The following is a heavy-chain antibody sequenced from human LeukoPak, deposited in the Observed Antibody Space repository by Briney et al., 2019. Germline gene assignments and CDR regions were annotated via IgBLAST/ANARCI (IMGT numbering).Heavy chain of an antibody. CDR1: GFTFSSYA. CDR3: AASIPPAS. CDR2: ISYDGSNK. V-gene: IGHV3-30*04. J-gene: IGHJ5*02. Sequence: PGRSLRLSCAASGFTFSSYAMHWVRQAPGKGLEWVAVISYDGSNKYYADSVKGRFTISRDYSKNTLYLQMNSLRAEDMAVYYCAASIPPASWGQGTLVTVSS. D-gene: IGHD2-21*01.